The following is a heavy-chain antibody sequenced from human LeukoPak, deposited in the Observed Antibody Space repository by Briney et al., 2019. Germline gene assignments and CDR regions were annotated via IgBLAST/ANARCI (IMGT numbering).Heavy chain of an antibody. CDR2: IYYSGST. CDR1: GGSISSYY. J-gene: IGHJ4*02. CDR3: ARDRRPLGYFDY. Sequence: SETLPLTCTVSGGSISSYYWSWIRQPPGKGLEWIGYIYYSGSTNYNPSLKSRVTISVDTSKNQFSLKLSSVTAADTAVYYCARDRRPLGYFDYWGQGTLVTVSS. V-gene: IGHV4-59*01.